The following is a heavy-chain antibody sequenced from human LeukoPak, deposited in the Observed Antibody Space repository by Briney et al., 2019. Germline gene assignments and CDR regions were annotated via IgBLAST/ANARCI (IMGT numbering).Heavy chain of an antibody. CDR1: GFTFSSYS. V-gene: IGHV3-21*01. CDR3: AREDSYGFGIDY. D-gene: IGHD5-18*01. Sequence: GGSLRLSCAASGFTFSSYSKNWVRQAPPKGLGWVSSISSSSTYIYSPDSVKGRLTISRDNAKKSLYLQMNSLRAEDTAVYYCAREDSYGFGIDYWGQGTLVTVSS. CDR2: ISSSSTYI. J-gene: IGHJ4*02.